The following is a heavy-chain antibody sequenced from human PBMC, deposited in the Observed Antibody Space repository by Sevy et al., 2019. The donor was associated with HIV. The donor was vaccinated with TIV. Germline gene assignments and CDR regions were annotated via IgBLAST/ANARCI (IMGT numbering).Heavy chain of an antibody. V-gene: IGHV3-21*01. CDR3: ARNLDYYDTSAFYS. D-gene: IGHD3-22*01. J-gene: IGHJ5*01. CDR1: GFTFSYYD. CDR2: ISSAGSYI. Sequence: GGSLRLSCAASGFTFSYYDMNWVRQAPGKGLEWVSSISSAGSYIKYGDSVKGRFTISRDNAKNSLKLQMNSLRAEDTAVYFCARNLDYYDTSAFYSWGQGTPVTVSS.